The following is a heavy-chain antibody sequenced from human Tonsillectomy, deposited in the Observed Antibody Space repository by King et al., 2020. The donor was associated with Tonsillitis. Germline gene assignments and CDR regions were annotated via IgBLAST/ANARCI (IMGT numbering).Heavy chain of an antibody. D-gene: IGHD3-3*01. CDR3: ARARLYRKEYYYMDV. Sequence: VQLVESGGGLVQPGGSLRLSCAASGFTFSSYWMHWVRQAPGKGLVWVSRINSDGSSTSYADSVKGRFTIVRDNAKNTLYVQMNSLRAEDTAVYYCARARLYRKEYYYMDVWGKGTTVTVSS. V-gene: IGHV3-74*01. CDR1: GFTFSSYW. J-gene: IGHJ6*03. CDR2: INSDGSST.